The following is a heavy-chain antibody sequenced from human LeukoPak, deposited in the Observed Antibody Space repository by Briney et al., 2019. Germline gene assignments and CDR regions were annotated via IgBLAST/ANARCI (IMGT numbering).Heavy chain of an antibody. CDR2: ISSSSSYI. CDR3: ARETWSRGGDAFDI. Sequence: GGSLRLSCAASGFTFSSYAMSWVRQAPGKGLEWVSSISSSSSYIYYADSVKGRFTISRDNAKNSLYLQMNSLRAEDTAVYYCARETWSRGGDAFDIWGRGTMVTVSS. J-gene: IGHJ3*02. V-gene: IGHV3-21*01. D-gene: IGHD3-10*01. CDR1: GFTFSSYA.